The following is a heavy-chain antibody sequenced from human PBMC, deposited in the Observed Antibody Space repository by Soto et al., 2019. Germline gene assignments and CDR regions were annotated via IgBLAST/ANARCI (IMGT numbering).Heavy chain of an antibody. CDR2: ISGGGST. Sequence: EVQLSESGGGLVQPGGSPRLSCGGAGFTFSGSAVSWVRQAPGRGLEWVSGISGGGSTEYADSEKGRFGISRDNSKDTVYLYMNSLRDDDTAVYYCARQKGDIVARPPDHWGQGILVTVSS. D-gene: IGHD5-12*01. V-gene: IGHV3-23*01. CDR1: GFTFSGSA. J-gene: IGHJ4*02. CDR3: ARQKGDIVARPPDH.